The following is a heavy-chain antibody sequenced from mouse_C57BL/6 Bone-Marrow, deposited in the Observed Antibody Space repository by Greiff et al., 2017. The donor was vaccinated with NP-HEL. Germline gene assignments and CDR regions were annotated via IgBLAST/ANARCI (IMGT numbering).Heavy chain of an antibody. Sequence: QVQLQQPGAELVRPGTSVKLSCKASGYTFTSYWMHWVKQRPGQGLEWIGVIDPSDSYTNYNQKFKGKATLTVDKSSSTAYMPRSSLTSEDSAFYYCARVSTMVKWLAYWGQGTLVTVSA. D-gene: IGHD2-2*01. CDR3: ARVSTMVKWLAY. J-gene: IGHJ3*01. CDR2: IDPSDSYT. V-gene: IGHV1-59*01. CDR1: GYTFTSYW.